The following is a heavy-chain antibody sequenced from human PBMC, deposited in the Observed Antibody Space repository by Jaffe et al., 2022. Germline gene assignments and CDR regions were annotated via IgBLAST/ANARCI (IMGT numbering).Heavy chain of an antibody. D-gene: IGHD3-16*02. J-gene: IGHJ4*02. CDR1: GYTFTSYG. V-gene: IGHV1-18*01. Sequence: QVQLVQSGAEVKKPGASVKVSCKASGYTFTSYGISWVRQAPGQGLEWMGWISAYNGNTNYAQKLQGRVTMTTDTSTSTAYMELRSLRSDDTAVYYCARVPIMITFGGVIEGGVDYWGQGTLVTVSS. CDR3: ARVPIMITFGGVIEGGVDY. CDR2: ISAYNGNT.